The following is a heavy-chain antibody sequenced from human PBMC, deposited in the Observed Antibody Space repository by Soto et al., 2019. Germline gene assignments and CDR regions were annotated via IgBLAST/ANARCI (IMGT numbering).Heavy chain of an antibody. CDR3: VKDSVRQLVRAHNWFDP. CDR1: GFTFSSYA. V-gene: IGHV3-64D*06. CDR2: ISSNGGST. Sequence: PGGSLRLSCSASGFTFSSYAMHWVRQAPGKGLEYVSAISSNGGSTYCADSVKGRFTISRDNSKNTLYLQMSSLRAEDTAVYYCVKDSVRQLVRAHNWFDPWGQGTLVTVSS. D-gene: IGHD6-6*01. J-gene: IGHJ5*02.